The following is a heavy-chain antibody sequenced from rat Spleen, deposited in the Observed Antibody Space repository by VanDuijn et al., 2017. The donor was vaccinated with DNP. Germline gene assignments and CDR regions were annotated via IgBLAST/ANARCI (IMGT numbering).Heavy chain of an antibody. J-gene: IGHJ4*01. V-gene: IGHV2S12*01. Sequence: QVQLKESGPGLVQPSQTLSLTCTVSGFSLTSNGVSWVRQPPGKGLEWIAAISSGGSTYYNSALKSRLSISRDTSKSQVFLKMNSLQTEDTAIYFCTRASGYSSLYYVMDAWGQGASVTVSS. CDR3: TRASGYSSLYYVMDA. D-gene: IGHD1-11*01. CDR1: GFSLTSNG. CDR2: ISSGGST.